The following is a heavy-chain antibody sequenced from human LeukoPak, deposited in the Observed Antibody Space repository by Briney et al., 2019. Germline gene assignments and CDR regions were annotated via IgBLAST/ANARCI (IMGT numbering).Heavy chain of an antibody. CDR1: GYTFTIYD. CDR3: ARGPPPPAAGMHYYYYGMDV. J-gene: IGHJ6*02. Sequence: ASVKVSCKASGYTFTIYDINWVRQAPGQGLEWVGWMNPNNGGTVYAQKFQGRVTMTRDTSTGTLYMELNSLRSEDTAVYYCARGPPPPAAGMHYYYYGMDVWGQGTTVTVSS. CDR2: MNPNNGGT. D-gene: IGHD6-13*01. V-gene: IGHV1-8*01.